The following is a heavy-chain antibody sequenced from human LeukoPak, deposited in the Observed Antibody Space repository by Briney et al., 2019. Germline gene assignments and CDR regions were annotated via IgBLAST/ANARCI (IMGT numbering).Heavy chain of an antibody. J-gene: IGHJ4*02. CDR1: GYSISSGYY. CDR3: ARDGRFLEWLSPHVDY. D-gene: IGHD3-3*01. Sequence: PSETLSLTCTVSGYSISSGYYWGWIRQPPGKGLEWIGGIYHSGSTYYNPSLKSRVTISVDTSKNQFSLKLSSVTAADTAVYYCARDGRFLEWLSPHVDYWGQGTLVTVSS. V-gene: IGHV4-38-2*02. CDR2: IYHSGST.